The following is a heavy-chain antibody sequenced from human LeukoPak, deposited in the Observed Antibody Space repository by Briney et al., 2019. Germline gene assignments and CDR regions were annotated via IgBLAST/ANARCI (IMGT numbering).Heavy chain of an antibody. CDR2: ISSSSGNM. D-gene: IGHD4-17*01. Sequence: GGSLSLSCTASGFTFSTYSMNWVRQAPGKGLDWVSYISSSSGNMYYADSVKGRFTTSRDNAKNSLYMQMNNLRAEDTAVYYCVRNDGDNAFDIWGRGTKVTVSS. CDR1: GFTFSTYS. V-gene: IGHV3-48*01. CDR3: VRNDGDNAFDI. J-gene: IGHJ3*02.